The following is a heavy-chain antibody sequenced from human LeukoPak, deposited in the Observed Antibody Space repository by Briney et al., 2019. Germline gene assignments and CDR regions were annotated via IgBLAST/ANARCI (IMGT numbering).Heavy chain of an antibody. CDR3: AGAYCGGDCYSGRAFDI. J-gene: IGHJ3*02. CDR1: GVSISSSYW. Sequence: DPSETLSLTCAVSGVSISSSYWWSWVRQPPGKGLEWIGEVYHSGSTNYYPSLKSRVTISIEKSKNQFSLKLSSVTAADTAVYYCAGAYCGGDCYSGRAFDIWGQGTMVTVSS. D-gene: IGHD2-21*02. V-gene: IGHV4-4*02. CDR2: VYHSGST.